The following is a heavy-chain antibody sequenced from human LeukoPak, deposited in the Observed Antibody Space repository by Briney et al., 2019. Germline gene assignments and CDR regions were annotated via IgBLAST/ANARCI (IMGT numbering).Heavy chain of an antibody. V-gene: IGHV4-39*07. CDR3: ARFVDFGVVNSFDY. J-gene: IGHJ4*02. D-gene: IGHD3-3*01. CDR1: GGSISSSSYY. CDR2: IYYSGST. Sequence: SETLSLTCTVSGGSISSSSYYWGWIRQPPGKGLEWIGSIYYSGSTYYNPSLKSRVTISVDTSKNQFSLKLSSVTAADTAVYYCARFVDFGVVNSFDYWGQGTLVTVSS.